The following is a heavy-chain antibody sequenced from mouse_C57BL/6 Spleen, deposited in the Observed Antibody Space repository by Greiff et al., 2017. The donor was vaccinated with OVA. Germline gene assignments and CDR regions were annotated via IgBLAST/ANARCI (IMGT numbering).Heavy chain of an antibody. V-gene: IGHV5-17*01. CDR2: ISSGSSTI. D-gene: IGHD2-1*01. CDR1: GFTFSDYG. J-gene: IGHJ4*01. Sequence: EVKLMASGGGLVKPGGSLKLSCAASGFTFSDYGMHWVRQAPEKGLEWVAYISSGSSTIYYADTVKGRFTISRDNAKNTLFLQMTSLRSEDTAMYYCARPYYYGNYEEAMDYWGQGTSVTVSS. CDR3: ARPYYYGNYEEAMDY.